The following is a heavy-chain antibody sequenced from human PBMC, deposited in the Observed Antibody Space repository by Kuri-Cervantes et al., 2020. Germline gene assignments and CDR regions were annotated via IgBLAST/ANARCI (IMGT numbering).Heavy chain of an antibody. CDR3: RGRFYYGPGIHALLLGDY. Sequence: GSLRLSCAVYGGSFTTYYQWTWIRQPPGKGPEWIGEINESGTIDYNPSLKSRVTISTDMSKNQFSLKLSAVTAADTAMNYCRGRFYYGPGIHALLLGDYWGRGTLVTVSS. D-gene: IGHD3-10*01. V-gene: IGHV4-34*03. CDR2: INESGTI. CDR1: GGSFTTYY. J-gene: IGHJ4*02.